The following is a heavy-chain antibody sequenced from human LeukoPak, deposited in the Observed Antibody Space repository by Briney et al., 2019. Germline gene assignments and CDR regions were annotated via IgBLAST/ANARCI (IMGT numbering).Heavy chain of an antibody. Sequence: PGGSLRLSCAVSGFTFSNNAMTWVRQAPGKGPQWVSAISGSGSGTYYADSVKGRFTISRDNSKNTLYLQMNSLRAEDTAVYYCGRDRYSSSSNLDYWGQGTLVTVSS. CDR1: GFTFSNNA. CDR3: GRDRYSSSSNLDY. D-gene: IGHD6-6*01. CDR2: ISGSGSGT. V-gene: IGHV3-23*01. J-gene: IGHJ4*02.